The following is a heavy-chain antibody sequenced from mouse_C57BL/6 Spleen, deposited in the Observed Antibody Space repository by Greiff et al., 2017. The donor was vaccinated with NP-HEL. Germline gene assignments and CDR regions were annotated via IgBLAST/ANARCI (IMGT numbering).Heavy chain of an antibody. CDR2: INPSNGGT. CDR1: GYTFTSYW. CDR3: AREEYYGSSYEAWFAY. D-gene: IGHD1-1*01. J-gene: IGHJ3*01. Sequence: VQLQQPGTELVKPGASVKLSCKASGYTFTSYWMHWVKQRPGQGLEWIGNINPSNGGTNYNEKFKSKATLTVDKSSSTAYMQLSSLTSEDSAVYYCAREEYYGSSYEAWFAYWGQGTLVTVSA. V-gene: IGHV1-53*01.